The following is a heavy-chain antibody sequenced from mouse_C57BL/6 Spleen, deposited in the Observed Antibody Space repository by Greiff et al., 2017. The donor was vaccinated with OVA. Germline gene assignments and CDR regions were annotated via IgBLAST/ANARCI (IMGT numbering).Heavy chain of an antibody. J-gene: IGHJ2*01. D-gene: IGHD1-1*01. CDR3: ARYYYGSSYYFDY. Sequence: QVQLQQSGAELVRPGTSVKMSCKASGYTFTNYWIGWAKQRPGHGLEWIGDIYPGGGDTNYNEKFKGKATLTADKSSSTAYMQFSSRTSEDSAIDYCARYYYGSSYYFDYWGQGTTLTVSS. CDR2: IYPGGGDT. V-gene: IGHV1-63*01. CDR1: GYTFTNYW.